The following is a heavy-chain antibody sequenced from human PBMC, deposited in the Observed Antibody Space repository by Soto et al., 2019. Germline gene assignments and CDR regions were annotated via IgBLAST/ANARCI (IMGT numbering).Heavy chain of an antibody. D-gene: IGHD3-3*02. CDR3: ARQLSHICDS. CDR2: IKPGTSDI. J-gene: IGHJ4*02. V-gene: IGHV5-51*01. CDR1: GYKFGSAW. Sequence: PGESLKISCKGVGYKFGSAWIGLVRQMPGKGLEWMGIIKPGTSDIRYSPSCRGHVTISADEAVSTAYLQWSSLKASDTAMYYCARQLSHICDSWGQGTLVTVSS.